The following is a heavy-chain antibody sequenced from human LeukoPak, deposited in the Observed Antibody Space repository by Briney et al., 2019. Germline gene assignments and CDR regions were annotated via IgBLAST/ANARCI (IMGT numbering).Heavy chain of an antibody. CDR3: ARGSSGYDP. D-gene: IGHD5-12*01. J-gene: IGHJ5*02. Sequence: SETLSLTCTVSVGSISNYYGSWMRQPAGKGLEWIGRIYSSGTTIYNPSLKSRVTMSVDTSKNQFSLKLSSVTAADTAVYLCARGSSGYDPWGQGTLVTVSS. CDR2: IYSSGTT. CDR1: VGSISNYY. V-gene: IGHV4-4*07.